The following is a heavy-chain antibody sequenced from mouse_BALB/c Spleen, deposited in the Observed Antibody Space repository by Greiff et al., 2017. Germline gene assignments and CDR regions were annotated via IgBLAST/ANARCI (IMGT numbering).Heavy chain of an antibody. CDR1: GYAFSSYW. Sequence: QVQLQQSGAELVRPGSSVKISCKASGYAFSSYWMNWVKQRPGQGLEWIGQIYPGDGDTNSNGKFKGKATLTADKSSSTAYMQLSSLTSEDSAVYFCARSGSYGNYWYFDVWGAGTTVTVSS. D-gene: IGHD2-1*01. J-gene: IGHJ1*01. CDR3: ARSGSYGNYWYFDV. CDR2: IYPGDGDT. V-gene: IGHV1-80*01.